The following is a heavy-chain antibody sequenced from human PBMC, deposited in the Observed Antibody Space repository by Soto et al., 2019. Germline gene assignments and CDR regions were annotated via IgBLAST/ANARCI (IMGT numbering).Heavy chain of an antibody. V-gene: IGHV4-39*01. CDR1: GGSISSSSYY. J-gene: IGHJ4*02. D-gene: IGHD3-3*01. Sequence: SETLSLTCTVSGGSISSSSYYWGWIRQPPGKGLEWIGSIYYSGSTYYNQSLKSRVTISVDTSKNQFSLKLSSVTAADTAVYYCARLTSTYYDFWRPTFDYWGQGTLVTVSS. CDR3: ARLTSTYYDFWRPTFDY. CDR2: IYYSGST.